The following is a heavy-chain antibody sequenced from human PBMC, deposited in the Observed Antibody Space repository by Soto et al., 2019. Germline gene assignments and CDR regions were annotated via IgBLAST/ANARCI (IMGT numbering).Heavy chain of an antibody. J-gene: IGHJ3*02. V-gene: IGHV1-2*04. CDR3: ARDPANGSPDAFDI. CDR2: INPNSGGT. CDR1: GYTFTGYY. D-gene: IGHD6-25*01. Sequence: XSVKVSCKASGYTFTGYYMHWVRQAPGQGLEWMGWINPNSGGTNYAQKFQGWVTMTRDTSISTAYMELSRLRSDDTAVYYCARDPANGSPDAFDIWGQGTMVTVSS.